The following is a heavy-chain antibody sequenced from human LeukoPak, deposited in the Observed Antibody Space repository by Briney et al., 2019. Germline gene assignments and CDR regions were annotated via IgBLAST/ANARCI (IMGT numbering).Heavy chain of an antibody. V-gene: IGHV3-9*01. Sequence: GRSLRLSCAASGFTFDDYAMHWVRQAPGKGLEWVSGISWNSGSIGYADSVKGRFTISRDSAKNSLYLQINSLRAEDTALYYCAKDISGAVAGIGVGWDYWGQGTLVTVSS. CDR2: ISWNSGSI. CDR3: AKDISGAVAGIGVGWDY. D-gene: IGHD6-19*01. J-gene: IGHJ4*02. CDR1: GFTFDDYA.